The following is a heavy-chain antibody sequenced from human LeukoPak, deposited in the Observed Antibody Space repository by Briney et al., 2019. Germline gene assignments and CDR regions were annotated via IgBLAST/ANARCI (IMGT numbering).Heavy chain of an antibody. D-gene: IGHD3-10*01. Sequence: GGSLRPSCAASGFTFSSYGMHWVRQAPGKGLEWVAVISYDGSNKYYADSVKGRFTISRDNSKNTLYLQMNSLRAEDTAVYYCAKGPFGNYYGPVDYWGQGTLVTVSS. V-gene: IGHV3-30*18. CDR1: GFTFSSYG. CDR3: AKGPFGNYYGPVDY. J-gene: IGHJ4*02. CDR2: ISYDGSNK.